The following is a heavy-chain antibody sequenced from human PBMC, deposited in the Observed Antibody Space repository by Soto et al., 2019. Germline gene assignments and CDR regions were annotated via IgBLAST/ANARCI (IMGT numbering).Heavy chain of an antibody. D-gene: IGHD2-15*01. J-gene: IGHJ6*03. Sequence: QLQLQESGPGLVKPSETLSLTCTVSGGSISSSSYYWGWIRQPPGKGLEWIGSIYYSGRTYYNPSLRRGVTISVVTSKNQFSLKLSSVTAADTAVYYCARQPLDCSGGSCYPFYYYYYMDVWGKGTTVTVSS. V-gene: IGHV4-39*01. CDR3: ARQPLDCSGGSCYPFYYYYYMDV. CDR1: GGSISSSSYY. CDR2: IYYSGRT.